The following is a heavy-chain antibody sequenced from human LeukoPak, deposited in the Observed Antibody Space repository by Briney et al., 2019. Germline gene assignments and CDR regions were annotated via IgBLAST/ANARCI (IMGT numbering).Heavy chain of an antibody. J-gene: IGHJ6*03. CDR3: ARSTPKTTVTHGDYYYYMDV. CDR2: TYYRSKWYN. D-gene: IGHD4-17*01. V-gene: IGHV6-1*01. CDR1: GDSVSSNSAA. Sequence: SQTLSLTCAISGDSVSSNSAAWNWIRQSPSRGLEWLGRTYYRSKWYNDYAVSVKSRITINPDTSKNQFSLQLNSVTPEDTAVYYCARSTPKTTVTHGDYYYYMDVWGKGTTVTVSS.